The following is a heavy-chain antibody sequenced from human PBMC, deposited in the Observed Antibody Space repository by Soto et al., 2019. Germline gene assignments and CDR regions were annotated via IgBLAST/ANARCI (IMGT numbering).Heavy chain of an antibody. CDR3: AREEVTMVRGRGYYYYGMDV. CDR1: GYTFTSYA. CDR2: INAGNGNT. V-gene: IGHV1-3*01. Sequence: ASVKVSCKASGYTFTSYAMHWVRQAPGQRLEWMGWINAGNGNTKYSQKFQGRVTITRDTSASTAYMELSSLRSDDTAVYYCAREEVTMVRGRGYYYYGMDVWGQGTTVTVSS. D-gene: IGHD3-10*01. J-gene: IGHJ6*02.